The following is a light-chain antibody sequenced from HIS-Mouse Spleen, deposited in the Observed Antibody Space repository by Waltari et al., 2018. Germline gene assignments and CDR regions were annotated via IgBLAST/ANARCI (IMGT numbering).Light chain of an antibody. CDR1: NMGSKN. J-gene: IGLJ1*01. V-gene: IGLV3-9*01. CDR2: RAS. Sequence: SYELTQPLSVSVALGQTARITWGGNNMGSKNVHWYQQKPGPAPVLVIYRASNRPSGIPERFSGSNSGNTATLTISRAQAGDEADYYCQVWDSSTACGVFGTGTKVTVL. CDR3: QVWDSSTACGV.